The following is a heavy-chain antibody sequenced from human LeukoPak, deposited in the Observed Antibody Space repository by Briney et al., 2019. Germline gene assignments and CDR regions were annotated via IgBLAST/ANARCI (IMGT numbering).Heavy chain of an antibody. V-gene: IGHV1-18*01. CDR3: ARVYYYDSSEVPPALDP. D-gene: IGHD3-22*01. Sequence: ASVKVSCKASGGTFSSYAISWVRQAPGQGLEWMGWISAYNGNTNYAQKLQGRVTMTTDTSTSTAYMELRSLRSDDTAVYYCARVYYYDSSEVPPALDPWGQGTLVTVSS. CDR1: GGTFSSYA. J-gene: IGHJ5*02. CDR2: ISAYNGNT.